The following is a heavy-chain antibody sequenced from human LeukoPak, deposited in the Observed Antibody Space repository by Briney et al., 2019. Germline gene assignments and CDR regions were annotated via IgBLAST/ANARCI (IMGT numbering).Heavy chain of an antibody. D-gene: IGHD6-19*01. CDR1: GGSISSSNW. V-gene: IGHV4-4*02. CDR3: ARTRIAVAYNWFDP. J-gene: IGHJ5*02. CDR2: IYHSGST. Sequence: SETLSLTCAVSGGSISSSNWWSWVRQPPGKGLEWIGEIYHSGSTNYNPSLKSRVTISVDKSKNQFSLKLSSVTAADTAVYYCARTRIAVAYNWFDPWGQGTLVTVSS.